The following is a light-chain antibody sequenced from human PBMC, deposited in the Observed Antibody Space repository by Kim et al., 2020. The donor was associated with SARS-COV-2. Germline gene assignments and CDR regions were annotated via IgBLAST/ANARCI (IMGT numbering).Light chain of an antibody. V-gene: IGKV3-11*01. CDR2: DAS. Sequence: LSPGESATPSCRASQSISNSLTWYQQKPGQAPRLLLYDASKRATGIPARFSGAGSGADFTLTISSLEPEDFAVYFCQHRSNWPPFTFGQGTKLEI. CDR1: QSISNS. J-gene: IGKJ2*01. CDR3: QHRSNWPPFT.